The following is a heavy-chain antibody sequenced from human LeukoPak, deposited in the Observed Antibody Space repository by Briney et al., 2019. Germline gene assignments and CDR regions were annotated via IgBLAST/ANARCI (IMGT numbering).Heavy chain of an antibody. CDR3: AREESSSLIAFDI. J-gene: IGHJ3*02. CDR2: IYYSGST. V-gene: IGHV4-59*12. Sequence: PSETLSLTCTVSGGSISSYYWSWIRQPPGKGLEWIGYIYYSGSTNYNPSLKSRVTISVDTSKNQFSLKLSSVTAADTAVYYCAREESSSLIAFDIWGQGTMVTVSS. CDR1: GGSISSYY. D-gene: IGHD6-6*01.